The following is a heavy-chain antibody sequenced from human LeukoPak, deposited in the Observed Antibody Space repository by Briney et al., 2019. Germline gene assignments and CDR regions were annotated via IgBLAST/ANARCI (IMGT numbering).Heavy chain of an antibody. CDR1: VFTLSGYA. V-gene: IGHV3-23*01. Sequence: GGSLRLSCAASVFTLSGYAMSWVRQAPGGGLEWVSAISGSGGSTYYADSVKGRFTISRDNSKNTLYLQMNSLRAEDTAVYYCAKGLRSGWPTPTDYWGQGTLVTVSS. CDR2: ISGSGGST. D-gene: IGHD6-19*01. J-gene: IGHJ4*02. CDR3: AKGLRSGWPTPTDY.